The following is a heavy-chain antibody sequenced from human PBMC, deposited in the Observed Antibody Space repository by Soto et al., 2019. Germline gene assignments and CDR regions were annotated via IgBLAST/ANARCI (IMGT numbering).Heavy chain of an antibody. V-gene: IGHV1-18*01. J-gene: IGHJ4*02. Sequence: QVHLVQSGAEVKKPGASVKVSCKGSGYTFTSYGITWVRQAPGQGLEWMGWISAHNGNTDYAQKLQGRVTMTRDTATCTSYRELRSLTSDDTAVYYCARGRYGDYWGQGALVTVSS. D-gene: IGHD1-1*01. CDR3: ARGRYGDY. CDR1: GYTFTSYG. CDR2: ISAHNGNT.